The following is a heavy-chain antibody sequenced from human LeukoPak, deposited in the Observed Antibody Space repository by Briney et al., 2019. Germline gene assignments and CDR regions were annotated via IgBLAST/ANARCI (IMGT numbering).Heavy chain of an antibody. CDR1: GGSIGIYF. J-gene: IGHJ4*02. V-gene: IGHV4-59*01. CDR3: ARGRYNWNSLWYFDY. Sequence: SETLSLTCTVSGGSIGIYFWSWIRQPPGKGLEWIGYIFHSGTTNYNPSLKSRLTIYVDTSKNQFSLKLSSVTAADTAVYYCARGRYNWNSLWYFDYWGQGTLVTVSS. CDR2: IFHSGTT. D-gene: IGHD1-7*01.